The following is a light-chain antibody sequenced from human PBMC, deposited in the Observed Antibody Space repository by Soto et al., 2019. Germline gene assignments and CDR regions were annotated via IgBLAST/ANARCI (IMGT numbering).Light chain of an antibody. CDR1: SGHGSYS. CDR2: LEGSGNY. Sequence: QSVLTQSSSASASLGSSVRLTGTLSSGHGSYSIAWHQQQPGKAPRYLMKLEGSGNYNKGSGLPDRFSGSTSGADRYLTISNLQFEDEADYYCETWDFNTRVFGGGTKLTVL. J-gene: IGLJ3*02. CDR3: ETWDFNTRV. V-gene: IGLV4-60*02.